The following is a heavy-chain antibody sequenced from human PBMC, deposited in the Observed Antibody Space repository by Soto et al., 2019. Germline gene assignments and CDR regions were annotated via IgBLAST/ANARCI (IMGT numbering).Heavy chain of an antibody. CDR2: IYYSGST. CDR3: ARGRGVFDP. CDR1: GGSVSSNSYY. J-gene: IGHJ5*02. Sequence: QVQLQESGPGLVKPSETLSLTCTVSGGSVSSNSYYWSWIRQPPGKGLEWIGYIYYSGSTNYNPSLKSRVTMSVDMSKGQVSLRLSSVTAADTAVYYCARGRGVFDPWGQGTLVTVSS. V-gene: IGHV4-61*01. D-gene: IGHD3-10*01.